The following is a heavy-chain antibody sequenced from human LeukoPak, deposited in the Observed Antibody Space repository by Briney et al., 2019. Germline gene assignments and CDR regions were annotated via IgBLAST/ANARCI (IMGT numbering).Heavy chain of an antibody. CDR3: ARRKSAPATSFDF. D-gene: IGHD6-13*01. CDR2: IDPSGGFT. CDR1: GYTFISYY. J-gene: IGHJ4*02. Sequence: ASVKVSCKASGYTFISYYIHWVRQAPGQGLEWMGVIDPSGGFTSYAQKFQGRVTMTRDMSTSTVYMELSSLRSEDTAVYYCARRKSAPATSFDFWGQGTLVTVSS. V-gene: IGHV1-46*01.